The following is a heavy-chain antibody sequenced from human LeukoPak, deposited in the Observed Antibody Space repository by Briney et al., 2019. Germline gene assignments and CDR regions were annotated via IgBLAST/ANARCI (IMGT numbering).Heavy chain of an antibody. D-gene: IGHD1-14*01. CDR1: GFTFSIYN. CDR2: IAGSSTYT. Sequence: GGSLRLSCVGSGFTFSIYNMNWVRQAPGKGLEWVSSIAGSSTYTNYADSLKGRFTISRDNAKNSMYLEMNSLTAEDTAVYFCARDAALLPGKYYYYMDVWGKGTRVTVSS. J-gene: IGHJ6*03. V-gene: IGHV3-21*01. CDR3: ARDAALLPGKYYYYMDV.